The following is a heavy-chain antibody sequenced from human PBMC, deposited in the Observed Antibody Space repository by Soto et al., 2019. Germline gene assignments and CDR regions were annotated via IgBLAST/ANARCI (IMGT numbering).Heavy chain of an antibody. Sequence: ASVKVSCKASGYTFASYAISWMRQAPGQGLEWMGWISAYNGNTNYSQKLQGRVTMTTDTSTSTAYMELRSLRSDDTAVYYCARDPPPPDYWGQGTLVTVSS. CDR3: ARDPPPPDY. CDR2: ISAYNGNT. J-gene: IGHJ4*02. CDR1: GYTFASYA. V-gene: IGHV1-18*01.